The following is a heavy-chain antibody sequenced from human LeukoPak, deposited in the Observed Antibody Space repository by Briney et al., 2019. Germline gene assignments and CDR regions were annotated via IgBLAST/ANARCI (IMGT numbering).Heavy chain of an antibody. CDR2: INHSGST. V-gene: IGHV4-34*01. CDR3: ARGLRSDYYDSSGYTPTFDNWFDP. D-gene: IGHD3-22*01. Sequence: PSETLSLTCAVYGGSFSGYYWSWTRQPPGKGLEWIGEINHSGSTNYNPSLKSRVTISVDTSKNQFSLKLSSVTAADTAVYYCARGLRSDYYDSSGYTPTFDNWFDPWGQGTLVTVSS. CDR1: GGSFSGYY. J-gene: IGHJ5*02.